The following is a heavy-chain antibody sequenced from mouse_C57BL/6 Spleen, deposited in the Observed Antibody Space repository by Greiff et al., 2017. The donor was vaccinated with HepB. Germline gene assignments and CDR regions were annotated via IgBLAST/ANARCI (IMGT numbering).Heavy chain of an antibody. D-gene: IGHD2-3*01. Sequence: QVQLKQPGAELVMPGASVKLSCKASGYTFTSYWMHWVKQRPGQGLEWIGEIDPSDSYTNYNQKFKGKSTLTVDKSSSTAYMQLSSLTSEDSAVYYCAGLLFDYWGQGTTLTVSS. CDR3: AGLLFDY. V-gene: IGHV1-69*01. CDR2: IDPSDSYT. J-gene: IGHJ2*01. CDR1: GYTFTSYW.